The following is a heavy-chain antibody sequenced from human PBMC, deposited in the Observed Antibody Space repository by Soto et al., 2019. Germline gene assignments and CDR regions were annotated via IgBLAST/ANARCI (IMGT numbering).Heavy chain of an antibody. V-gene: IGHV4-61*01. CDR1: GGSDNSGSYY. Sequence: SQTLSLTYTVSGGSDNSGSYYWSWIRQPPGKGLEWIGYIYYSGSTNYKPSIKSRVTISVDTAKNQFFLKMSSVSAADTAVYYWAREVAKSFKYYGMDVWGQGTTVTVSS. CDR3: AREVAKSFKYYGMDV. J-gene: IGHJ6*02. D-gene: IGHD5-12*01. CDR2: IYYSGST.